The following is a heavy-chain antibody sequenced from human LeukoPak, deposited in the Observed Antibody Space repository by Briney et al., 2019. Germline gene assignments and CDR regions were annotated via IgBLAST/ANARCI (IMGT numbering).Heavy chain of an antibody. CDR2: IYYSGST. D-gene: IGHD3-3*01. V-gene: IGHV4-34*01. CDR3: ARPLTIFGVVTPFDY. J-gene: IGHJ4*02. Sequence: SETLSLTCAVYGGSFSGYYWSWIRQPPGEGLEWIGSIYYSGSTYYNPSLKSRVTISVDTSKNQFSLKLSSVTAADTAVYYCARPLTIFGVVTPFDYWGQGTLVTVSS. CDR1: GGSFSGYY.